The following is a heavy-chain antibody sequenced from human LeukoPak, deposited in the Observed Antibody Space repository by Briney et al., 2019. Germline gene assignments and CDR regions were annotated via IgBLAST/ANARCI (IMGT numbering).Heavy chain of an antibody. V-gene: IGHV1-18*01. CDR2: ISAYNGNT. D-gene: IGHD5-24*01. Sequence: ASVKVSCKASGYTFTSYGISWVRQAPGQGLEWMGWISAYNGNTNYAQKLQGRVTMTTDPSTSTAYMELRSLRSDDTAVYYCARERIEDCYNRVYGYWGQGTLVTVSS. CDR3: ARERIEDCYNRVYGY. CDR1: GYTFTSYG. J-gene: IGHJ4*02.